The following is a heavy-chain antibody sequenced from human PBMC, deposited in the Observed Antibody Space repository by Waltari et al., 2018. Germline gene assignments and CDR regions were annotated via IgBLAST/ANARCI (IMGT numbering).Heavy chain of an antibody. V-gene: IGHV1-69*05. CDR3: AREGIAAAGQYYYYGMDV. CDR1: GGTFSSYA. CDR2: IITIFGTA. J-gene: IGHJ6*02. Sequence: QVQLVQSGAEVKKPGSSVKVSCKASGGTFSSYAISWVRQAPGQGLEWMGGIITIFGTANYAQKFQGRVTITTDESTSTAYMELSSLRSEDTAVYYCAREGIAAAGQYYYYGMDVWGQGTTVTVSS. D-gene: IGHD6-13*01.